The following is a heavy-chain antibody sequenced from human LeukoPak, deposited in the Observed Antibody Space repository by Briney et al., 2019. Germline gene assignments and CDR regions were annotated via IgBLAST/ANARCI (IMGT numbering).Heavy chain of an antibody. V-gene: IGHV3-23*01. J-gene: IGHJ4*02. CDR2: ISGSGGST. D-gene: IGHD2-2*01. CDR3: AKEKWDIVVVPAHDY. CDR1: GFTFSSYA. Sequence: GGSLRLSCAASGFTFSSYAMSWVRQAPGKGLEWVSAISGSGGSTYYADSVKGRFTISRDNSKNTLYLQMNSLRTEDTAVYYCAKEKWDIVVVPAHDYWGQGTLVTVSS.